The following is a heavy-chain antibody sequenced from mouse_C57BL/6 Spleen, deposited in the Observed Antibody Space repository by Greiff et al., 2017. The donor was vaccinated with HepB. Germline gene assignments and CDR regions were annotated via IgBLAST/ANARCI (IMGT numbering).Heavy chain of an antibody. V-gene: IGHV2-6*01. CDR2: IWGVGST. Sequence: VKLMESGPGLVAPSQSLSITCTVSGFSLTSYGVDWVRQSPGKGLEWLGVIWGVGSTNYNSALKSRLSISKDNSESQVFLKMNSLQTDDTAMYYCASEVGRFAYWGQGTLVTVSA. J-gene: IGHJ3*01. D-gene: IGHD1-1*01. CDR3: ASEVGRFAY. CDR1: GFSLTSYG.